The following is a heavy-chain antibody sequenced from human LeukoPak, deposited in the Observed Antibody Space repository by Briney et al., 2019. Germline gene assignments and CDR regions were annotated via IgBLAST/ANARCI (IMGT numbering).Heavy chain of an antibody. D-gene: IGHD3-22*01. V-gene: IGHV3-23*01. CDR1: GFTFSNYA. J-gene: IGHJ4*02. Sequence: AGGSLRLSCAASGFTFSNYAMSWARQAPGKGLEWVSDISGTGGRTYYADSVKGRFTISRDNSKNTVDLLMNSLRAEDTAIYYCARDVPYYYDSSGYYSPFDCWGQGTLVTVSS. CDR3: ARDVPYYYDSSGYYSPFDC. CDR2: ISGTGGRT.